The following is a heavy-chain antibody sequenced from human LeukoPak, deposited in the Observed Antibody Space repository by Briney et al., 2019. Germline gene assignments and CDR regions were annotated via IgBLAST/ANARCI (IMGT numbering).Heavy chain of an antibody. J-gene: IGHJ4*02. V-gene: IGHV1-18*01. CDR2: ISAYNGNT. Sequence: ASVTVSFTASGYTFTIYGISWVRQAPGQGLECMGWISAYNGNTNYAQKLQGRVTMTTDTSTSTAYMELRSLRSDDTAVYYCARDPNGIVGATTPDYWGQGTLVTVSS. CDR3: ARDPNGIVGATTPDY. CDR1: GYTFTIYG. D-gene: IGHD1-26*01.